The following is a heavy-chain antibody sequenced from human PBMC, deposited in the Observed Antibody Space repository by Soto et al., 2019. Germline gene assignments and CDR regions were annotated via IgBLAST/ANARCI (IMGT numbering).Heavy chain of an antibody. J-gene: IGHJ4*02. CDR1: GFTFSDYA. CDR2: VSAGGEYT. V-gene: IGHV3-23*01. Sequence: VQLLESGGGLVQPGGSLRLSCSASGFTFSDYAMSWVRQAPGRGLEWVSAVSAGGEYTYYSSAVKGRFSISRDNLNGTLHLQMDGLRVEDTAFYFCTKGRVAFSPRKYFGAWGQGTLVTVSS. CDR3: TKGRVAFSPRKYFGA. D-gene: IGHD3-3*01.